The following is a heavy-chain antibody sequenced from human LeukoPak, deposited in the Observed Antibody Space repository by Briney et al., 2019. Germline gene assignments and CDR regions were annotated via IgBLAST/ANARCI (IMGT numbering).Heavy chain of an antibody. Sequence: GGSLRLSCAASEFSVGSNYMTWVRQAPGKGLEWVSSISSSSSYIYYADSVKGRFTISRDNAKNSLYLQMNSLRAEDTAVYYCARDTWNYYYYYMDVWGKGTTVTVSS. D-gene: IGHD1-1*01. J-gene: IGHJ6*03. CDR2: ISSSSSYI. CDR1: EFSVGSNY. CDR3: ARDTWNYYYYYMDV. V-gene: IGHV3-21*01.